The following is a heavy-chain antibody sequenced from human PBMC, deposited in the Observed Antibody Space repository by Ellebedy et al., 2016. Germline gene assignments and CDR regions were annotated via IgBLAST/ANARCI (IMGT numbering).Heavy chain of an antibody. Sequence: ASVKVSCKASGGTFSSYAISWVRQAPGQGLEWMGRIIPILGIANYAQKFQGRVTITADKSTSTACMELSSLRSEDTAVYYCARDGPLGSYWGQGTLVTVSS. CDR3: ARDGPLGSY. CDR1: GGTFSSYA. J-gene: IGHJ4*02. D-gene: IGHD3-3*02. V-gene: IGHV1-69*04. CDR2: IIPILGIA.